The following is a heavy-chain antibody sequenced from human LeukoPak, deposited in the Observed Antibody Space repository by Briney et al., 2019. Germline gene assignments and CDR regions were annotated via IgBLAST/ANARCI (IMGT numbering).Heavy chain of an antibody. D-gene: IGHD3-22*01. J-gene: IGHJ4*02. CDR1: GGSISSGGYY. CDR2: IYYSGST. CDR3: ARVTRSPYYYDSSGQRAYFDY. V-gene: IGHV4-31*03. Sequence: SQTLSLTCTVSGGSISSGGYYWSWLRQHPGKGLEWIGYIYYSGSTYYNPSLKSRVTISVDTSKNQFSLKLSSVTAADTAVYYCARVTRSPYYYDSSGQRAYFDYWGQGTLVTVSS.